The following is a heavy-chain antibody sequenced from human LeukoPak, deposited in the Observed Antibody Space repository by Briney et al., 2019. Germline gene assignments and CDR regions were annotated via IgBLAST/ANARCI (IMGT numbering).Heavy chain of an antibody. CDR2: IIPILGIA. Sequence: GASVKVSCKASGGTFSSYAISWVRQAPGQGLEWMGRIIPILGIANYAQKFQGRVTITADKSTSTAYMELSSLRSEDTAVYYCVSPYPREYCSTSSCYFNQWGQGTLVTVSS. V-gene: IGHV1-69*04. D-gene: IGHD2-2*01. CDR3: VSPYPREYCSTSSCYFNQ. J-gene: IGHJ4*02. CDR1: GGTFSSYA.